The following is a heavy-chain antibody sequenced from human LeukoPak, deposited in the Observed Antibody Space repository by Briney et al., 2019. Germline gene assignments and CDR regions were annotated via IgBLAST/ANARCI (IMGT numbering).Heavy chain of an antibody. CDR1: GFTFSSYW. CDR3: ARERLGYCSSTSRYYYGMDV. D-gene: IGHD2-2*01. J-gene: IGHJ6*02. CDR2: IKQDGSEK. Sequence: PGGSLRLSCAASGFTFSSYWMSWVRQAPGKGLEWVANIKQDGSEKYYVDSVKGRFTISRDNAKNSLYLQMNSLRAEDTAVYYCARERLGYCSSTSRYYYGMDVWGQGTTVTVSS. V-gene: IGHV3-7*01.